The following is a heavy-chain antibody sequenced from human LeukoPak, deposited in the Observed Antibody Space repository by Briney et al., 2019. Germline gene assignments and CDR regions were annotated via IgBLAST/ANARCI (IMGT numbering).Heavy chain of an antibody. D-gene: IGHD3-10*01. CDR2: ISSSSSTI. CDR1: GFTFSSYN. Sequence: GGSLRLSCAASGFTFSSYNMNWVRQAPGKGLEWVSYISSSSSTIYYADSVKGRFTISRDNAKNSLYLQMNSLRAEDTAVYYCASHGVRGVIIWNYWGQGTLVTVSS. V-gene: IGHV3-48*01. J-gene: IGHJ4*02. CDR3: ASHGVRGVIIWNY.